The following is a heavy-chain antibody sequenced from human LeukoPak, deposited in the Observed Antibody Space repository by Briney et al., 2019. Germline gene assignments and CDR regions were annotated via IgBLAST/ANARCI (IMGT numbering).Heavy chain of an antibody. V-gene: IGHV4-39*01. J-gene: IGHJ2*01. CDR3: ARLAIGGPNSYFAL. CDR2: IYDSGST. D-gene: IGHD4-23*01. Sequence: PSETLSLTCTVSGGSIRSSYYYWGWIRQPPGKGLEWIGSIYDSGSTYYNPSLKSRVTISVDTSKNQFSLKLNSVTAADTAVYYCARLAIGGPNSYFALWGRGTLVTVSS. CDR1: GGSIRSSYYY.